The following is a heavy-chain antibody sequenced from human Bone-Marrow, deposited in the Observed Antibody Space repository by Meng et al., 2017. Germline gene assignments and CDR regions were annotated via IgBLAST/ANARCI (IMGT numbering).Heavy chain of an antibody. J-gene: IGHJ5*02. D-gene: IGHD6-19*01. CDR3: VRSSAWVRTGFDP. V-gene: IGHV4-30-2*01. CDR1: GGSITSGGYS. CDR2: MYHSDNT. Sequence: QLQLQESGSGLVKPSQTLSLTCPVSGGSITSGGYSWTWIRQPPGKGLECIVYMYHSDNTCHNPSLKSRVTISVDRSKKHFSLWLTSVTAADTAVYYCVRSSAWVRTGFDPWGQGTLVTVSS.